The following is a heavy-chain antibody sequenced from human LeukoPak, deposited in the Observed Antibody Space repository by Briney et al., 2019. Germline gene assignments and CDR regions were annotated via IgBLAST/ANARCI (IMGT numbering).Heavy chain of an antibody. V-gene: IGHV3-53*01. CDR3: ARSAAAGYYYYGMDV. Sequence: GGSLRLSCAASGFTVSSNYMSWVRQAPGKGLEWVSVIYSGGSTYYADSVKGRFTISRDNSKNTLYLQMNSLRAEDTAVYYCARSAAAGYYYYGMDVWGQGTLVTVSS. D-gene: IGHD6-13*01. J-gene: IGHJ6*02. CDR1: GFTVSSNY. CDR2: IYSGGST.